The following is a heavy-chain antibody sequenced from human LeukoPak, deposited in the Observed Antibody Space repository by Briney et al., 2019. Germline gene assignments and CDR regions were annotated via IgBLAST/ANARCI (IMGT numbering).Heavy chain of an antibody. D-gene: IGHD3-10*01. CDR1: GFTVSSNY. J-gene: IGHJ4*02. CDR3: ARDYYYGSGNYYNHALDY. V-gene: IGHV3-53*05. Sequence: GGSLRLSCAASGFTVSSNYMSWVRQAPGKGLEWVSVIYSGGRPYYANSVKGPFTISRDNSKNTLYLQMNSLRPEDTAVYYFARDYYYGSGNYYNHALDYWGQGTLLTVSS. CDR2: IYSGGRP.